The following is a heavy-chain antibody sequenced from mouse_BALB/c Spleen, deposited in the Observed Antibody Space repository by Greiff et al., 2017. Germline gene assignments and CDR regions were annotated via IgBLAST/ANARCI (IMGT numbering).Heavy chain of an antibody. CDR1: GFAFSSYD. CDR2: ISSGGGST. J-gene: IGHJ2*01. Sequence: EVKLMESGGGLVKPGGSLKLSCAASGFAFSSYDMSWVRQTPEKRLEWVAYISSGGGSTYYPDTVKGRFTISRDNAKNTLYLQMSSLKSEDTAMYYCARRGGKGEYYFDYWGQGTTLTVSS. D-gene: IGHD1-3*01. CDR3: ARRGGKGEYYFDY. V-gene: IGHV5-12-1*01.